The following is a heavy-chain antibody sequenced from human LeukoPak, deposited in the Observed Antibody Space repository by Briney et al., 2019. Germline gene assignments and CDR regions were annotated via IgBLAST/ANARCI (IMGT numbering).Heavy chain of an antibody. CDR1: GYSFTSYW. Sequence: GESLKISCKGSGYSFTSYWIGWVRQMPGKGLEWMGIIYPGDSDTRYSPSFQGQVTISADKSISTAYLQWCSLKASDTAMYYCATTYYYDSSGYPYYFDYWGQGTLVTVSS. V-gene: IGHV5-51*01. D-gene: IGHD3-22*01. J-gene: IGHJ4*02. CDR3: ATTYYYDSSGYPYYFDY. CDR2: IYPGDSDT.